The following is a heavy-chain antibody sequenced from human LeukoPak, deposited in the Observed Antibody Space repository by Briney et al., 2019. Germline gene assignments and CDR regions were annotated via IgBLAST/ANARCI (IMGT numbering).Heavy chain of an antibody. CDR1: GFTFSSYS. CDR2: ISNTKTYI. Sequence: PGGSLRLSCAASGFTFSSYSFNWVRQAPGKGLEWISSISNTKTYINYADSVKGRFTISRDNAKNSLFLHMTSLRAEDTAVYYCVGDGAYYDSAPYNFDFWGQGTLVAVSS. J-gene: IGHJ4*02. V-gene: IGHV3-21*01. CDR3: VGDGAYYDSAPYNFDF. D-gene: IGHD3-22*01.